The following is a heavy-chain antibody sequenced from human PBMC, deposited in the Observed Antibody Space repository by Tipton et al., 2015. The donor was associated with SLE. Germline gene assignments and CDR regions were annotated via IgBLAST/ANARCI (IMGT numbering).Heavy chain of an antibody. CDR1: GGSIGPYY. CDR3: ARVSGYYYVLFDY. V-gene: IGHV4-59*12. D-gene: IGHD3-22*01. CDR2: IYFDGNS. J-gene: IGHJ4*02. Sequence: TLSLTCPVSGGSIGPYYWPWIRQSPGKALEWSGYIYFDGNSNGRGNYNPPLKSRVTMSVDPSKMQFSLKLTSVTAADTALYYCARVSGYYYVLFDYWGQGTPVTVSS.